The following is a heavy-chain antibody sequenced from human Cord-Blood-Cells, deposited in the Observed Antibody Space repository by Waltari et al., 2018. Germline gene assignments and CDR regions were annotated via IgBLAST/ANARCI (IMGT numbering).Heavy chain of an antibody. D-gene: IGHD3-9*01. J-gene: IGHJ3*02. CDR2: IIPIFGTA. Sequence: QSGAEVKKPGYSVKVSCKASGGTFSSYAISWVRQAPGQGLEWMGGIIPIFGTANYAQKFQGRVTITPDESTSTAYMERSSLRSENTAVYYCVYDILTGYYAFYIWGQGTMNTVSS. CDR3: VYDILTGYYAFYI. V-gene: IGHV1-69*01. CDR1: GGTFSSYA.